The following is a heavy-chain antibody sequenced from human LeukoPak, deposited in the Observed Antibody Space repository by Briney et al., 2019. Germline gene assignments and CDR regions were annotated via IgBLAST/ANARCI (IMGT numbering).Heavy chain of an antibody. J-gene: IGHJ4*02. Sequence: GASVKVSCKASGGTFSSYAISWVRQAPGQGLEWMGGIIPIFGTANYAQKFQGRVTITADESTSTAYMELSSLRSEDTAVYYCASSRDIVVVPAVDYWGQGTLVTVSS. V-gene: IGHV1-69*13. CDR2: IIPIFGTA. CDR1: GGTFSSYA. D-gene: IGHD2-2*01. CDR3: ASSRDIVVVPAVDY.